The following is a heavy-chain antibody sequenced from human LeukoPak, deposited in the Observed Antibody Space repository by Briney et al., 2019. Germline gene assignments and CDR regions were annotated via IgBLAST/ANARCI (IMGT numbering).Heavy chain of an antibody. CDR3: ARVRIAVAVSAFDI. CDR1: GFTFSSHC. Sequence: GGSLRLSCEASGFTFSSHCMSWVRQAPGKGLEWVANIKQDGSEKYYVDSVEGRFTISRDNAKNSLYLQMGILRAADTAVYYCARVRIAVAVSAFDIWGQGTMVTVSS. CDR2: IKQDGSEK. D-gene: IGHD6-19*01. J-gene: IGHJ3*02. V-gene: IGHV3-7*01.